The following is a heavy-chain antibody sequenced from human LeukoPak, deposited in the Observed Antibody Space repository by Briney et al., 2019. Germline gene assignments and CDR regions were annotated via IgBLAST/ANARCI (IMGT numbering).Heavy chain of an antibody. CDR2: ISYDGSNK. Sequence: GGSLRLSCAASGFTFSSYAMHWVRQAPGKGLEWVAVISYDGSNKYYADSVKGRLTISRDNSKNTLYLQMNSLRAEDTAVYYCTTCTGGSCYSDYWGQGTLVTVSS. V-gene: IGHV3-30-3*01. CDR1: GFTFSSYA. CDR3: TTCTGGSCYSDY. D-gene: IGHD2-15*01. J-gene: IGHJ4*02.